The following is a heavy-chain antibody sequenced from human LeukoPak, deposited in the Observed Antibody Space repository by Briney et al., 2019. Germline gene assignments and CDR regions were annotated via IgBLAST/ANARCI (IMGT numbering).Heavy chain of an antibody. J-gene: IGHJ4*02. CDR1: GGTFSSYA. CDR3: ARGGYDSSGYCDY. Sequence: SSVKVSCKASGGTFSSYAISWVRQAPGQGLEWMGRIIPIFGTANYAQKFQGRVTITTDESTSTAYLELSSLRSEDTAVYYCARGGYDSSGYCDYWGQGTLVTVSS. D-gene: IGHD3-22*01. V-gene: IGHV1-69*05. CDR2: IIPIFGTA.